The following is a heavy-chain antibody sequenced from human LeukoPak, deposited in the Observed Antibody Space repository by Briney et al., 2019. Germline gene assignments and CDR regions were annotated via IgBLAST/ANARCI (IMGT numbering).Heavy chain of an antibody. CDR1: GGTFSSYA. D-gene: IGHD1-26*01. CDR3: ATVRSYINNWFDP. CDR2: IIPIFGTA. Sequence: ASVKVSCKASGGTFSSYAISWVRQAPGQGLEWMGGIIPIFGTANYAQKFQGRVTMTEDTSTDTAYTELSSLRSEDTAVYYCATVRSYINNWFDPWGQGTLVTVSS. J-gene: IGHJ5*02. V-gene: IGHV1-69*06.